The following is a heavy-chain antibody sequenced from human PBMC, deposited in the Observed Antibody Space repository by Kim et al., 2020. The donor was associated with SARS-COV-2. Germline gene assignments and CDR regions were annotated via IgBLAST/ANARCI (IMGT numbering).Heavy chain of an antibody. Sequence: VKGRFTISRDNSKNTLYLQMNSLRAEDTAVYYCAKDENIVVVPAAHLFDYWGQGTLVTVSS. J-gene: IGHJ4*02. V-gene: IGHV3-23*01. D-gene: IGHD2-2*01. CDR3: AKDENIVVVPAAHLFDY.